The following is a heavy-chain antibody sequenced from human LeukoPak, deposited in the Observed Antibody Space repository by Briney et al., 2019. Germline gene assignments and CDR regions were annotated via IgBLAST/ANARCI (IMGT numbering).Heavy chain of an antibody. J-gene: IGHJ3*01. Sequence: ASVKVSCKASGYTFIGYYMHWVRQAPGQGLEWMGWINPNSGGTNYAQKFQGRVTMTRDTSISTAYMELSRLRSDDTAVYYCARTVRMYYDNLTGDWPRDAFHLWGQGTMVTVSS. V-gene: IGHV1-2*02. CDR2: INPNSGGT. CDR1: GYTFIGYY. CDR3: ARTVRMYYDNLTGDWPRDAFHL. D-gene: IGHD3-9*01.